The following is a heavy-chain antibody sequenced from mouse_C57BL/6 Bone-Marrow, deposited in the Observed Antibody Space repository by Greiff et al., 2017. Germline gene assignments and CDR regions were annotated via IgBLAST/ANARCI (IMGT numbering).Heavy chain of an antibody. D-gene: IGHD2-5*01. Sequence: EVKLMESGPGLAKPSQTLSLTCSVTGYSITSDYWNWIRKFRGNKLEYMGYISYSGSTYYNPSLKSRISITRDTSKNQYYLQLNSVTTEDTATYYCARKRFKGKKDSNPHYYAMDYWGQGTSVSVSS. V-gene: IGHV3-8*01. CDR3: ARKRFKGKKDSNPHYYAMDY. J-gene: IGHJ4*01. CDR1: GYSITSDY. CDR2: ISYSGST.